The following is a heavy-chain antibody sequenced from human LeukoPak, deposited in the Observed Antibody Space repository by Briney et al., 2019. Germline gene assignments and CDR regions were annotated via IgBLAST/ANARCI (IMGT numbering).Heavy chain of an antibody. CDR3: ARHNRGTHGSFDY. V-gene: IGHV4-38-2*01. D-gene: IGHD2-8*01. CDR2: IYHSGST. CDR1: GYSISSGYY. Sequence: SETLSLTCAVSGYSISSGYYWGWIRRPPGKGLEWTGSIYHSGSTYYNPSLKSRVTISVDTSKNQFSLKLSSVTAADTAVYYCARHNRGTHGSFDYWGQGTLVTVSS. J-gene: IGHJ4*02.